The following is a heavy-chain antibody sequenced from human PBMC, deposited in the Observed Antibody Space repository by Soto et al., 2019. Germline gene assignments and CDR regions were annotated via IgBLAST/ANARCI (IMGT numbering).Heavy chain of an antibody. Sequence: QVQLQQWGAGLLKPSETLSLTCAVYGGSFSGYYWSWIRQPPVKGLEWIGVINHSGGTNYNPSLKRRVTISVDTSKNQFSLKLSCVTAAYAAVFYCARPRWEHPLVFDYWGKGTLVTVSS. CDR1: GGSFSGYY. CDR3: ARPRWEHPLVFDY. J-gene: IGHJ4*02. D-gene: IGHD1-26*01. V-gene: IGHV4-34*02. CDR2: INHSGGT.